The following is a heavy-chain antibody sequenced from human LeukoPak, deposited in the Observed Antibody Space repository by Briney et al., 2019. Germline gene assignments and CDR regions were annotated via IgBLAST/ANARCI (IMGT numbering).Heavy chain of an antibody. CDR3: ARVGYISGWYPFDF. J-gene: IGHJ4*02. Sequence: SETLSLTCTVSGYSISSGYYWGWIRQPPGKGLEWIGEINHSGSTNYNPSLKSRVAISVDTSKNQFSPKLSSVTAADTAVYYCARVGYISGWYPFDFWGLGTLVIVSS. D-gene: IGHD6-19*01. V-gene: IGHV4-38-2*02. CDR1: GYSISSGYY. CDR2: INHSGST.